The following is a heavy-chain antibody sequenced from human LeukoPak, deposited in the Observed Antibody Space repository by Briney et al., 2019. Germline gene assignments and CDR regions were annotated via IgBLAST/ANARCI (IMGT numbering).Heavy chain of an antibody. V-gene: IGHV3-48*03. CDR3: ARDKGSGSYYPFDY. Sequence: PGGSLRLSCAASGFTLSGYEMNWVRQAPGKGLEWISYIRNSGSTVYYADSVKGRFTISRDNAKNSLFLQLNSLRAEDTAVYYCARDKGSGSYYPFDYWGQGTLVTVSS. J-gene: IGHJ4*02. CDR2: IRNSGSTV. CDR1: GFTLSGYE. D-gene: IGHD3-10*01.